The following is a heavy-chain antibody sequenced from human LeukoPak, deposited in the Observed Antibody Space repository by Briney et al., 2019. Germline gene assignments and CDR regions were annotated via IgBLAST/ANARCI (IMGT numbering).Heavy chain of an antibody. CDR2: IYPGDSDT. J-gene: IGHJ3*02. CDR1: GYSFTSYW. V-gene: IGHV5-51*01. D-gene: IGHD6-13*01. Sequence: GESLKISCKGPGYSFTSYWIGWVRQMPGKGLEWMGIIYPGDSDTRYSPSFQGQVTISADKSISTAYLQWSSLKASDTATYYCARPSIAAAGTYDAFDIWGQGTMVTVSS. CDR3: ARPSIAAAGTYDAFDI.